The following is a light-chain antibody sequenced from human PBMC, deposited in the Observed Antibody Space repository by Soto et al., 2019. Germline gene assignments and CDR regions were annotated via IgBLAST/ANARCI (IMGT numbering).Light chain of an antibody. Sequence: QSALTQPASVSGPPGQSITISCTGTSSDVGGYNYVSWYQQHPGKAPKLIIYEVSNRPSGVSNRFSGSKSGNTASLTISGLQAEDEADYYCNSYTSKSTGVFGTGTKVTV. CDR2: EVS. J-gene: IGLJ1*01. CDR1: SSDVGGYNY. V-gene: IGLV2-14*01. CDR3: NSYTSKSTGV.